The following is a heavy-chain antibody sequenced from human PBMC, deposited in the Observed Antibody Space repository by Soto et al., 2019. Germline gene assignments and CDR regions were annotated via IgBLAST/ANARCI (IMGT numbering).Heavy chain of an antibody. D-gene: IGHD3-3*01. CDR1: GFSFSDHY. V-gene: IGHV3-72*01. J-gene: IGHJ4*02. CDR3: VSFTSGVVH. Sequence: DVQLVESGGGLVQPGGSLRLSCAASGFSFSDHYMDWVRQAPGKGLEWVGRTRNKAEKYTKEYAASVKGRFTISRDDSTMSLFLQMNILRTEDTAVYYCVSFTSGVVHWGQGTLVTVSS. CDR2: TRNKAEKYTK.